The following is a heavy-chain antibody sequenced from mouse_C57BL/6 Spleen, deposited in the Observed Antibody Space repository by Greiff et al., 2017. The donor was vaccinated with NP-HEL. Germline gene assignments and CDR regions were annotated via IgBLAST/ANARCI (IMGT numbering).Heavy chain of an antibody. CDR2: IDPETGGT. V-gene: IGHV1-15*01. CDR3: TRYSMGYDYDEGGD. Sequence: QVQLKESGAELVRPGASVTLSCKASGYTFTDYEMHWVKQTPVHGLEWIGAIDPETGGTAYNQKFKGKAILTADKSSSTAYMELRSLTSEDSAVYYCTRYSMGYDYDEGGDWGQGPSVTVSS. CDR1: GYTFTDYE. J-gene: IGHJ4*01. D-gene: IGHD2-4*01.